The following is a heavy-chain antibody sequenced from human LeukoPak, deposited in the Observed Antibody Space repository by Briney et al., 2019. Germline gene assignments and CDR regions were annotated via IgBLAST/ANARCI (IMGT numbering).Heavy chain of an antibody. Sequence: RESLRLSCAASGFTFSSYAMSWVRQAPGKGLQWVSAISSSGANTYYADSVKGRFTISRDNSKNTLYLQMDSLRDEDRAVYYCANGGNSLGYFDYWGLGILVTVSS. CDR3: ANGGNSLGYFDY. D-gene: IGHD4-23*01. CDR2: ISSSGANT. V-gene: IGHV3-23*01. J-gene: IGHJ4*02. CDR1: GFTFSSYA.